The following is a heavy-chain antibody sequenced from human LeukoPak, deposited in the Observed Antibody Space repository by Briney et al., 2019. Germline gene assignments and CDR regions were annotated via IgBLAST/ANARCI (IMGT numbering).Heavy chain of an antibody. V-gene: IGHV4-4*02. CDR3: ARNRRKYSSFGPYFDY. CDR1: GGSISSSNW. D-gene: IGHD6-6*01. CDR2: IYHSGST. Sequence: PSGTLSLTCAVSGGSISSSNWWSWVRQPPGKGLEWIGEIYHSGSTNYNPSLKSRVTISVDTSKNQFSLKLSSVTAADTAVYYCARNRRKYSSFGPYFDYWGQGTLVTVSS. J-gene: IGHJ4*02.